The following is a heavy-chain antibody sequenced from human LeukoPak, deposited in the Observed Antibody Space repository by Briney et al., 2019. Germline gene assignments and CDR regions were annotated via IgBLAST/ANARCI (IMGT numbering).Heavy chain of an antibody. J-gene: IGHJ4*02. V-gene: IGHV3-23*01. CDR1: GFTFSNYG. D-gene: IGHD1-26*01. CDR2: ITGSGDDA. CDR3: AKESTGSSPDY. Sequence: GGSLRLSCAASGFTFSNYGMSWLRQAPGKGLEWVSAITGSGDDAYYADSVHGRFTMSRDNSKSALYLQMNSLRVEDTALYYCAKESTGSSPDYWGQGTLVTVSS.